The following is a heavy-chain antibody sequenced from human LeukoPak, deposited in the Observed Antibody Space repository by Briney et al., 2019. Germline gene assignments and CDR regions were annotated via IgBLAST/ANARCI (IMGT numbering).Heavy chain of an antibody. J-gene: IGHJ4*02. CDR1: GFTFSSYG. D-gene: IGHD1-26*01. CDR2: ISYDGSNK. V-gene: IGHV3-30*18. CDR3: AKIVGATGGYFDY. Sequence: GRSLRLSCAASGFTFSSYGMHWVRQAPGKGLEWVAVISYDGSNKYYADSVKGRFTVSRDNSKNTLYLQMNSLRAEDMAVYYCAKIVGATGGYFDYWGQGTLVTVSS.